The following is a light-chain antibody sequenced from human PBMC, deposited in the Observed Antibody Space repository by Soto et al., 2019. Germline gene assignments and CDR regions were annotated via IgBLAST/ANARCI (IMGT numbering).Light chain of an antibody. V-gene: IGLV1-40*01. Sequence: QSVLTQPPSVSGATGQRVTISCTGTSSNIGAGYDVHWYQQLPGKAPTLLIYSNNDRPSGVPDRFSGSKSGTSASLAITGLQADDEADYYCHSYDSSLSAVVFGGGTKVTVL. CDR3: HSYDSSLSAVV. CDR1: SSNIGAGYD. J-gene: IGLJ3*02. CDR2: SNN.